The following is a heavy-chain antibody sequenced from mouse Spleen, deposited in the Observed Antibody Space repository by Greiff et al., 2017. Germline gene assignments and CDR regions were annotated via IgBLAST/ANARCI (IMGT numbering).Heavy chain of an antibody. CDR1: GYTFTSYW. J-gene: IGHJ1*01. D-gene: IGHD1-1*01. V-gene: IGHV1-53*01. Sequence: QVQLKQPGAELVKPGASVKLSCKASGYTFTSYWMHWVKQRPGQGLEWIGNINPSNGGTNYNEKFKSKATLTVDKSSSTAYLQLSSLTSEDSAVFKGVRWGYCGSSADWDFDVWGAGTTVTVSS. CDR2: INPSNGGT. CDR3: VRWGYCGSSADWDFDV.